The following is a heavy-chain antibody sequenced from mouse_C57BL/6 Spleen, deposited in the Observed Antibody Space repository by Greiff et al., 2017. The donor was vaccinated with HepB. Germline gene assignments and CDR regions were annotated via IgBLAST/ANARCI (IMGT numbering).Heavy chain of an antibody. CDR1: GFTFSSYT. V-gene: IGHV5-9*01. D-gene: IGHD1-1*01. CDR2: ISGGGGNT. CDR3: ARRGSSLWYFDV. Sequence: EVQGVESGGGLVKPGGSLKLSCAASGFTFSSYTMSWVRQTPEKRLEWVATISGGGGNTYYPDSVKGRFTISRDNAKNTLYLQMSSLRSEDTALYYCARRGSSLWYFDVWGTGTTVTVSS. J-gene: IGHJ1*03.